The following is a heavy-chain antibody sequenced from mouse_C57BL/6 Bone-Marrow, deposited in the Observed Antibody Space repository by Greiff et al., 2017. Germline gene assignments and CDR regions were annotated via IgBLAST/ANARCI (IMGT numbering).Heavy chain of an antibody. CDR3: AREDYDYGDY. CDR1: GFTFSSYA. D-gene: IGHD2-4*01. V-gene: IGHV5-4*01. Sequence: EVNVVESGGGLVKPGGSLKLSCAASGFTFSSYAMSWVRQTPEKRLEWVATISDGGSYTYYPDNVKGRFTISRDNAKNNLYLQMSHLKSEDTAMYYCAREDYDYGDYWGQGTSVTVSS. CDR2: ISDGGSYT. J-gene: IGHJ4*01.